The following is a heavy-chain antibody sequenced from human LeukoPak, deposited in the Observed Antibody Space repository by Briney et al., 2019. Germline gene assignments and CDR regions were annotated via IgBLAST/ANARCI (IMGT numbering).Heavy chain of an antibody. CDR2: IYTSGST. J-gene: IGHJ6*03. CDR3: AREFIAAPMDV. Sequence: SETLSLTCTVSGGSISSYYWSWIRQPAGKGLEWIGRIYTSGSTNYNPSLKSRVTMSVDTSKNQFSLQLNSVTPEDTAVYYCAREFIAAPMDVWGKGTTVTISS. CDR1: GGSISSYY. D-gene: IGHD6-13*01. V-gene: IGHV4-4*07.